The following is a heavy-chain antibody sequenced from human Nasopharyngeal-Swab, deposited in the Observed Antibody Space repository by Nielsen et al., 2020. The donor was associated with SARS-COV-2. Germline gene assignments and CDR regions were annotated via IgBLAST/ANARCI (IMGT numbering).Heavy chain of an antibody. CDR2: IDLNAIGT. Sequence: GGSLRLSCAASGFTFSDYWMHWVRQAPGKGLVGVSLIDLNAIGTAYADSLKGRFTISRDNAKNTLYLQMNSLRAEDTAIYYCARGSSDWNGIDYWGQGTLVTVSS. CDR1: GFTFSDYW. V-gene: IGHV3-74*01. CDR3: ARGSSDWNGIDY. J-gene: IGHJ4*02. D-gene: IGHD6-19*01.